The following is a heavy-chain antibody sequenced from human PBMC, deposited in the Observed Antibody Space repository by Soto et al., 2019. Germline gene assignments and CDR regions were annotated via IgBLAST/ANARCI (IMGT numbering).Heavy chain of an antibody. CDR2: ISGSGGRT. CDR3: ARDYYDSSGYLGLLDY. CDR1: GFTFNSYV. D-gene: IGHD3-22*01. V-gene: IGHV3-23*01. Sequence: GGSLRLSCAASGFTFNSYVMSWVRQAPGKGLEWVSGISGSGGRTYYADSVKGRFTISRDNAKNSLYLQMNSLRDEDTAVYYCARDYYDSSGYLGLLDYWGQGTLGTVSS. J-gene: IGHJ4*02.